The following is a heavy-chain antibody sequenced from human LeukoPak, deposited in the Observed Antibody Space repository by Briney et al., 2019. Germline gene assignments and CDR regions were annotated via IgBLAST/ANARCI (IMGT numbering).Heavy chain of an antibody. CDR3: ARAGYSYGSRYYFDY. CDR2: IYYSGST. CDR1: GGSISSYY. V-gene: IGHV4-59*01. J-gene: IGHJ4*02. D-gene: IGHD5-18*01. Sequence: SETLSLTCTVSGGSISSYYWSWIRQPPGKGLEWIGYIYYSGSTNYNPSLKSRVTISVDTSKNQFSLKLSSVTAADTAVYYCARAGYSYGSRYYFDYWGQGTLVTVCS.